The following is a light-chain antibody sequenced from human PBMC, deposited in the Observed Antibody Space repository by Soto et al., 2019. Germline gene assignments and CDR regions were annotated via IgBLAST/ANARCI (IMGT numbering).Light chain of an antibody. CDR2: DAS. CDR1: QSVSSY. J-gene: IGKJ5*01. V-gene: IGKV3-11*01. CDR3: QQRSNWPPIT. Sequence: EIVLTQSPVTLSLSPGERATLSCRASQSVSSYLAWYQQKPGQAPRLLIYDASNRSTGIPARFSGSGSGTDFTLTIDNLEPEEFAVYYCQQRSNWPPITFGQGTRLEI.